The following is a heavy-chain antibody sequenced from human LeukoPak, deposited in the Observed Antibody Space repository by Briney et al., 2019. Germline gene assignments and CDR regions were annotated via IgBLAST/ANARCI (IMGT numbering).Heavy chain of an antibody. CDR1: GFTFGDYA. V-gene: IGHV3-49*04. Sequence: PGGSLRLSCTASGFTFGDYAMSWVRQAPGKGLEWVGFIRSKAYGGTTEYAASVKGRFTISRDDSKSIAYLQMNSLKTEDTAVYYCTRDRPGDYDILTGDHYYYGMDVWGQGTTVTVSS. D-gene: IGHD3-9*01. CDR3: TRDRPGDYDILTGDHYYYGMDV. CDR2: IRSKAYGGTT. J-gene: IGHJ6*02.